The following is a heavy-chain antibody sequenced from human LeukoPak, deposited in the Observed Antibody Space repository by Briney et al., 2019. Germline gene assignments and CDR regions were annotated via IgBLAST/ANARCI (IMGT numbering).Heavy chain of an antibody. Sequence: ASVKVSCKASVYTFAGYYMHWVRQAPGQGLEWMGWINPNSGGTNYAQKFQGRVTMTSDTSISTAYMELSRLRSDDTAVYYCARDYGDYGWFDPWGQGTLVTVSS. D-gene: IGHD4-17*01. V-gene: IGHV1-2*02. J-gene: IGHJ5*02. CDR1: VYTFAGYY. CDR3: ARDYGDYGWFDP. CDR2: INPNSGGT.